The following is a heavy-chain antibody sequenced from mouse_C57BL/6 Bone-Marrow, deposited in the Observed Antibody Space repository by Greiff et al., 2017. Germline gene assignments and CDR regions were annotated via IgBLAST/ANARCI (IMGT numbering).Heavy chain of an antibody. Sequence: VQLQQPGAELVKPGASVKMSCKASGYTFTSYWITWVKQRPGQGLEWIGDIYPGSGSTNYNEKFKSKAKLTVDTSSSTAYMQLSSLTSEDSAVYYCARSCRHSNFYFDYWGQGTTLTVSS. CDR2: IYPGSGST. CDR3: ARSCRHSNFYFDY. J-gene: IGHJ2*01. D-gene: IGHD2-5*01. V-gene: IGHV1-55*01. CDR1: GYTFTSYW.